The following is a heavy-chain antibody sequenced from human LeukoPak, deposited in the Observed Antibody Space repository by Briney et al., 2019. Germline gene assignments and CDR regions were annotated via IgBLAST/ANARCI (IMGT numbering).Heavy chain of an antibody. D-gene: IGHD6-19*01. V-gene: IGHV4-34*01. CDR1: GGSFSGYY. CDR2: INHSGST. Sequence: SETLSLTCAVYGGSFSGYYWSWIRQPPGKGLEWIGEINHSGSTNYNPSLKSRVTISVDTSKNQFSLKLSSVTAADTAVYYCARVDGSGWFGWAFDIWGQGTMVTVSS. J-gene: IGHJ3*02. CDR3: ARVDGSGWFGWAFDI.